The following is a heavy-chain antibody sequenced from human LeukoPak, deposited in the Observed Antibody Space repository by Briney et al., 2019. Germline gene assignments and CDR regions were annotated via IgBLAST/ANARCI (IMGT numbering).Heavy chain of an antibody. CDR1: GGSISSGDYY. Sequence: SQTLSLTCTVSGGSISSGDYYWSWIRQPPGKGLEWIGYIYYSGSTYYNPSLKSRVTISVDTSKNQFSLKLSSVTAADTAVYYCASYIVVVPAAIEGGSSSPLDAFDIWGQGTMVTVSS. J-gene: IGHJ3*02. CDR3: ASYIVVVPAAIEGGSSSPLDAFDI. V-gene: IGHV4-30-4*08. D-gene: IGHD2-2*01. CDR2: IYYSGST.